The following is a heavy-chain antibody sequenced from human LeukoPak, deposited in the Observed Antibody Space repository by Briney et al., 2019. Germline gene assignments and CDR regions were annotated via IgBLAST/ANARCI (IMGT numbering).Heavy chain of an antibody. CDR2: IYYSGST. CDR3: ARHGSSRSPYGMDV. J-gene: IGHJ6*02. D-gene: IGHD3-10*01. Sequence: SETLSLTCTVSGGSISSGGYYWSWIRQHPGKGLEWIGYIYYSGSTYYNPSLKSRVTISVDTSKNQFSLKLSSVTAADTAVYYCARHGSSRSPYGMDVWGQGTTVTVSS. V-gene: IGHV4-31*03. CDR1: GGSISSGGYY.